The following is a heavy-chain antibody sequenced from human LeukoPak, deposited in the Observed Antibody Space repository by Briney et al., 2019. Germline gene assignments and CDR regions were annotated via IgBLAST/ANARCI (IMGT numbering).Heavy chain of an antibody. CDR2: ISGSGSSS. D-gene: IGHD6-13*01. J-gene: IGHJ4*02. CDR1: GFTFSTYA. Sequence: GGSLRLSCAASGFTFSTYALTWVRQAPGKGLEWLSLISGSGSSSYYADSVKGRFTISRDNAKNSLYLQMNSLRAEDTALYYCARGASRAAAGTKFDYWGQGTLVTVSS. CDR3: ARGASRAAAGTKFDY. V-gene: IGHV3-23*01.